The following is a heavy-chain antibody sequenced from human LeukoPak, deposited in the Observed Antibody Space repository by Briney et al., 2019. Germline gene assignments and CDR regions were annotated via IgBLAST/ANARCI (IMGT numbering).Heavy chain of an antibody. J-gene: IGHJ4*02. Sequence: SETLSLTCAVYGETFIHNFWTWIRQPPGKGLEWIGQINHSGSTYYNPSLKSRVTILVDTSKNQFSLRLTSVTAADTAVYYCARAMPYFYGSIAVPGTIDYWGQGILVTVSS. D-gene: IGHD6-19*01. CDR2: INHSGST. CDR3: ARAMPYFYGSIAVPGTIDY. CDR1: GETFIHNF. V-gene: IGHV4-34*01.